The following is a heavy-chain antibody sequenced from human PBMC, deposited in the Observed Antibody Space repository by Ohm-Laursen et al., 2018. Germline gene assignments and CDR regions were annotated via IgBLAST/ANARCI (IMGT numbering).Heavy chain of an antibody. V-gene: IGHV4-59*01. CDR1: GDSISTYY. CDR2: IYSGGRT. Sequence: TLSLTCTVSGDSISTYYWTWIRQPPGKGLEWIGYIYSGGRTNYNPSLKSRVTISVDTSKNQFSLRLTSVTAADTAVYYCARAEAFSAYDSYAFDIWGQGTMVTVSS. D-gene: IGHD5-12*01. CDR3: ARAEAFSAYDSYAFDI. J-gene: IGHJ3*02.